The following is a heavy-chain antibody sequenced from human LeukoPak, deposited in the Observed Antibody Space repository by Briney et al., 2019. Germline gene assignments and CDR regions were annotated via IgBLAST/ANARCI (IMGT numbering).Heavy chain of an antibody. CDR3: ARGGYDFWSGPMGYFDY. D-gene: IGHD3-3*01. J-gene: IGHJ4*02. CDR2: ISYDGSNK. Sequence: GGSLRLSCAASGFTFSSYAMHWVRQAPGKGLEWVAVISYDGSNKYYADSVKGRFTISRDNSKNTLYLQMNSLRAEDTAVYYCARGGYDFWSGPMGYFDYWGQGTLATVSS. CDR1: GFTFSSYA. V-gene: IGHV3-30-3*01.